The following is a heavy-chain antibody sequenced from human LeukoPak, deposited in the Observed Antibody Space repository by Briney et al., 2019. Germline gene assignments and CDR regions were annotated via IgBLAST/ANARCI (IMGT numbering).Heavy chain of an antibody. J-gene: IGHJ4*02. CDR3: ARDPHCGALDY. CDR2: INPDGSVE. CDR1: GFSFINSW. D-gene: IGHD4-17*01. V-gene: IGHV3-7*01. Sequence: PGGSLRLSCAASGFSFINSWMSWVRQAPGKGLEWVALINPDGSVEHYVDAVKGRFTVSRDNAKNSLYLQMNNLRAEDRAVYFCARDPHCGALDYWGLGTLVTVSS.